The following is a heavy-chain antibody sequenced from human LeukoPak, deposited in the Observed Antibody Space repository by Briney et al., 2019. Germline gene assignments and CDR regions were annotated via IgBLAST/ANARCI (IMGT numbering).Heavy chain of an antibody. V-gene: IGHV1-69*04. D-gene: IGHD1-26*01. CDR2: IIPILDIA. Sequence: GASVKVSCKASGGTFSSYAISWVRQAPGQGLEWMGRIIPILDIANYAQKFQGRVTITADKSTSTAYMELSSLRSEDTAVYYCARDRVPGDPPSLWGQGTLVTVSS. CDR3: ARDRVPGDPPSL. J-gene: IGHJ4*02. CDR1: GGTFSSYA.